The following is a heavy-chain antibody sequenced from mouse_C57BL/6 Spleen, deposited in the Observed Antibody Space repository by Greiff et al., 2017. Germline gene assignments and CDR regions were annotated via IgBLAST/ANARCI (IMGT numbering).Heavy chain of an antibody. V-gene: IGHV1-64*01. D-gene: IGHD4-1*01. CDR1: GYTFTSYC. CDR3: ARPDNWEDYLDY. J-gene: IGHJ2*01. Sequence: QVQLKQPGAELVKPGASVTLSCKASGYTFTSYCMHWVKQRPGQGLEWIGMIHPNSGSTNYNEKFKGKATLTVDKSSSTAYMQLSSLTSEDSAVYYCARPDNWEDYLDYWGQGTTLTVSS. CDR2: IHPNSGST.